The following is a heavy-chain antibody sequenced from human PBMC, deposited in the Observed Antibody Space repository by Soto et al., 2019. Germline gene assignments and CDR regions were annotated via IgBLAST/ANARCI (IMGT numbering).Heavy chain of an antibody. V-gene: IGHV1-8*02. J-gene: IGHJ4*02. CDR2: VTPRNGDT. D-gene: IGHD2-8*02. CDR1: GYTFTSYD. Sequence: RASVKVSCKASGYTFTSYDINWVRQAAGQGPEWMGSVTPRNGDTAFAQKYQGRVTVTSNTSMSTVYMELSNLRSDDTAVYYCARGGSYWARRHYFDSWGQGTLVTVSS. CDR3: ARGGSYWARRHYFDS.